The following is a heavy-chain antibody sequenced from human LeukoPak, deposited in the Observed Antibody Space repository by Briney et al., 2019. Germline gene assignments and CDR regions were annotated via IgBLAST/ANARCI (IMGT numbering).Heavy chain of an antibody. CDR2: IYYSGST. CDR3: ARSVQYYYYGMDV. V-gene: IGHV4-30-4*01. Sequence: SETLSLTCTVSGGSISSGDYYWSWIRQPPGKGLEWIGYIYYSGSTYYNPSLKSRVTISVDTSKNQFSLKLSSVTAADTAVYYCARSVQYYYYGMDVWGQGTTVTVSS. J-gene: IGHJ6*02. D-gene: IGHD2/OR15-2a*01. CDR1: GGSISSGDYY.